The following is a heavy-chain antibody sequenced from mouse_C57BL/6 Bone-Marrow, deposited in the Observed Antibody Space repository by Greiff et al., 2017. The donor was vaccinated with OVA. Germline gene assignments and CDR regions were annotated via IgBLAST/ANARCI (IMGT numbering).Heavy chain of an antibody. V-gene: IGHV1-81*01. Sequence: VQVVESGAELARPGASVKLSCKASGYTFTSYGISWVKQRTGQGLEWIGEIYPRSGNTYYNEKFKGKATLTADKSSSTAYMELRSLTSEDSAVYFCARWGGYYFRFAYWGQGTLVTVSA. J-gene: IGHJ3*01. CDR3: ARWGGYYFRFAY. CDR2: IYPRSGNT. CDR1: GYTFTSYG. D-gene: IGHD2-3*01.